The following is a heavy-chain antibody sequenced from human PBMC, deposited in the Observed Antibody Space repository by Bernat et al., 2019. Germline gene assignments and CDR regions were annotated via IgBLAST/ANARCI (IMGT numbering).Heavy chain of an antibody. Sequence: QVQLVQSGAEVKKPGASVKVSCKASGYTFTSYYMHWVRQAPGQGLEWMGIINPSGGSTSYAQKFQGRVTMTRDTSTSTVYMELSSLRSEDTAVYYCASTLIVVTAAMGWFDPRGQGTLVTVFS. CDR1: GYTFTSYY. D-gene: IGHD2-2*01. J-gene: IGHJ5*02. V-gene: IGHV1-46*03. CDR2: INPSGGST. CDR3: ASTLIVVTAAMGWFDP.